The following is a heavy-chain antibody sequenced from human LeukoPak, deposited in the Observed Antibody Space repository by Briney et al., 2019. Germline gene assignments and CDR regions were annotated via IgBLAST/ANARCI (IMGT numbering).Heavy chain of an antibody. Sequence: ASEKVSCKASGYTFTSYGISWVRQAPGQGLEWMGWISAYNGNTNYAQKFQGRVTMTRDTSISTAYMELSRLRSDDTAVYYCARDFRAAMVSDWFDPWGQGTLVTVSS. J-gene: IGHJ5*02. CDR1: GYTFTSYG. D-gene: IGHD5-18*01. CDR3: ARDFRAAMVSDWFDP. CDR2: ISAYNGNT. V-gene: IGHV1-18*01.